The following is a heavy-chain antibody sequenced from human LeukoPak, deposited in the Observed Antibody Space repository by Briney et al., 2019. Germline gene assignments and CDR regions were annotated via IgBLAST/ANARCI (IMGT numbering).Heavy chain of an antibody. V-gene: IGHV3-23*01. CDR1: GFTFSSYA. CDR2: ISGSGSAT. J-gene: IGHJ4*02. Sequence: GGSLRLSCAASGFTFSSYAMSWVRQAPGKGLEWVSFISGSGSATNYADSVKGRFTISRDNSKNTLSLLLSSLRAEDTAVYYCAKEPFSGVWGSFDYWGQGTLVTVSS. D-gene: IGHD3-16*01. CDR3: AKEPFSGVWGSFDY.